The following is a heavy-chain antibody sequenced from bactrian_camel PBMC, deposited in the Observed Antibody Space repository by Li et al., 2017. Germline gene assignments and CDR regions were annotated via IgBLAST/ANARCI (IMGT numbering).Heavy chain of an antibody. CDR2: IDSDGK. Sequence: VQLVESGGGSVQPGGSLKLSCVASGNTISTHSRDVCMGFFRQAPGQEREGVAHIDSDGKWYAESLKGRSTISTDDANNTLDLQIDSLQPEDTAMYYCAVLSQFNHCRGVVVGIWQQYASWGQGTQVTVS. J-gene: IGHJ4*01. CDR1: GNTISTHSRDV. V-gene: IGHV3S31*01. CDR3: AVLSQFNHCRGVVVGIWQQYAS. D-gene: IGHD6*01.